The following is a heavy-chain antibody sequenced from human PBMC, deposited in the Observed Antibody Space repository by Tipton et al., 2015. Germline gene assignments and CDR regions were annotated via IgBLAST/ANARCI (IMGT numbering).Heavy chain of an antibody. Sequence: TLSLTCTVSGGSISNSNYYWGWIRQPPGKGLEWIGSLSYSGKTDYNPPLRSRVTISVDTSKNRFSLRLSSVTAADTAVYYCARSLFPETAGLENWFDPWGQGTLVTVSS. CDR2: LSYSGKT. CDR3: ARSLFPETAGLENWFDP. CDR1: GGSISNSNYY. V-gene: IGHV4-39*01. D-gene: IGHD6-13*01. J-gene: IGHJ5*02.